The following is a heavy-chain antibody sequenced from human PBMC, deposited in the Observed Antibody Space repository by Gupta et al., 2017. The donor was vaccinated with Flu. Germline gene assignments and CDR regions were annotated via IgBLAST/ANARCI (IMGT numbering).Heavy chain of an antibody. Sequence: QVQLQESGPGLVKPSETLSLTCTVSGGSIRSFYWSWIRQSPGRGLEWIGYTYYTGGTNYNPSLKSRVTISVDRSKNQFSLKLSSVTAADTAVYYCVRHGSGAVPTDLWGQGTLVTVSS. CDR3: VRHGSGAVPTDL. CDR1: GGSIRSFY. CDR2: TYYTGGT. J-gene: IGHJ5*02. D-gene: IGHD6-19*01. V-gene: IGHV4-59*08.